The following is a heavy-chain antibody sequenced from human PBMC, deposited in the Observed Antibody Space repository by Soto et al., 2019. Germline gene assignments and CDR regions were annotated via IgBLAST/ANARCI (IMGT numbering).Heavy chain of an antibody. Sequence: PGGSLRLSCAASGFTFSSYAMSWVRQAPGKGLEWVSAISGSGGSTYYADSVKGRFTISRDNSKNTLYLQMNSLRAEDTAVYYCAKVKDSSGYSYYYGMDVWGQGTTVTVSS. CDR1: GFTFSSYA. V-gene: IGHV3-23*01. D-gene: IGHD3-22*01. J-gene: IGHJ6*02. CDR2: ISGSGGST. CDR3: AKVKDSSGYSYYYGMDV.